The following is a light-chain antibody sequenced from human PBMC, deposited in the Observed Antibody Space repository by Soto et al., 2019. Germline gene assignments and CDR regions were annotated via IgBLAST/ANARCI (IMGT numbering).Light chain of an antibody. J-gene: IGLJ1*01. Sequence: QSVLTQPASVSGSPGQSITISCTGTSSDVGGYNYVSWYQQHPGKAPKLMIYEVSNRPSGVSNRFSGSKSGNTAPLTIAGLQAEDEADYYRISYNSSTTLYIYATGLKDAVL. CDR3: ISYNSSTTLYI. CDR1: SSDVGGYNY. CDR2: EVS. V-gene: IGLV2-14*01.